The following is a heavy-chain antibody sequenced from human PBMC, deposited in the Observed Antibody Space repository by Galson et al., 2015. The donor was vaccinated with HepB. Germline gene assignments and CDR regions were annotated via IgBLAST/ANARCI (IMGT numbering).Heavy chain of an antibody. V-gene: IGHV4-31*03. J-gene: IGHJ4*02. Sequence: TLSLTCTVSGGSISSGGYYWTWIRQHPLKGLEWIAYISYRGSTWYNPSLRSRVTISIDTSKNQFSLKVNSVTAADTAIYYCARENRGHGAGDYWGQGTLVTVSS. CDR3: ARENRGHGAGDY. D-gene: IGHD1-14*01. CDR1: GGSISSGGYY. CDR2: ISYRGST.